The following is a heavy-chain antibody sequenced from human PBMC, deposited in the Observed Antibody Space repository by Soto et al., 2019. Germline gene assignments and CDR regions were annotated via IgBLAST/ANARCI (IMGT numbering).Heavy chain of an antibody. D-gene: IGHD3-3*01. CDR2: IYPGDSDT. Sequence: PGESLKISCKGSGYSFTSYWIGWVRQMPGKGLEWMGIIYPGDSDTRYSPSFQGQVTISADKSISTAYLQWSSLKASDTAMYYCARHGFKSGITIFGVAKPYGMDVWGQGTTVTVSS. CDR1: GYSFTSYW. CDR3: ARHGFKSGITIFGVAKPYGMDV. V-gene: IGHV5-51*01. J-gene: IGHJ6*02.